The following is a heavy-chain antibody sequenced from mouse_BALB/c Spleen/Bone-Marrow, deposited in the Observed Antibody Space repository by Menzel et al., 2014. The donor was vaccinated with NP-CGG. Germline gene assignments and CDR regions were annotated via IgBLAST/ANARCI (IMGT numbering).Heavy chain of an antibody. CDR3: AREVGRGGYFDV. V-gene: IGHV1S56*01. Sequence: QVQLKESGPELGMPGTSVKISCKASGYTFTNYYIHWLKQRPGQGLEWIGWIFPGDVDTNYNEKFKGKATLTADESSSAAYMQLSSLTSEDSAVYFCAREVGRGGYFDVWGAGTTVTVSS. CDR1: GYTFTNYY. CDR2: IFPGDVDT. J-gene: IGHJ1*01. D-gene: IGHD1-1*02.